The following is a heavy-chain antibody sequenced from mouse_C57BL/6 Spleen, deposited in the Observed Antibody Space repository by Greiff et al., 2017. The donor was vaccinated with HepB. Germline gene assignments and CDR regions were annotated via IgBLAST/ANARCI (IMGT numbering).Heavy chain of an antibody. CDR2: IDPSDSET. Sequence: QVQLQQPGAELVRPGSSVKLSCKASGYTFTSYWMHWVKQRPIQGLEWIGNIDPSDSETHYNQKFKDKATLTVDKSSSTAYMQLSSLTSEDSAVYYGARSAHWDVRYFDYWGQGTTLTVSS. V-gene: IGHV1-52*01. CDR3: ARSAHWDVRYFDY. J-gene: IGHJ2*01. D-gene: IGHD4-1*01. CDR1: GYTFTSYW.